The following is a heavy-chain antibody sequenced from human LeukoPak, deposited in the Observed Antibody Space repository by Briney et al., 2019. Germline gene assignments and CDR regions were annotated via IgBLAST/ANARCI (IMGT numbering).Heavy chain of an antibody. CDR1: GFTFSSYG. J-gene: IGHJ4*02. Sequence: PGGSLRLSCAASGFTFSSYGMHWVRQAPGKGLEWVSYISSSGSTIYYADSVKGRFTISRDNAKNSLYVQINSLRAEDTAVYYCARLSSSGWYEDYWGQGTLVTVSS. V-gene: IGHV3-48*04. CDR2: ISSSGSTI. D-gene: IGHD6-19*01. CDR3: ARLSSSGWYEDY.